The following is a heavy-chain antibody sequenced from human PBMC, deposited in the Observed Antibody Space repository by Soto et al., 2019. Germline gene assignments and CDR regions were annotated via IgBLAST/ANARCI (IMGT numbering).Heavy chain of an antibody. CDR3: ARSTVTGYYYGMDV. J-gene: IGHJ6*02. Sequence: GGSLRLSCAASGFTFSSYSMNWVRQAPGKGLEWVSSISSSSSYIYYADSVKGRFTISRDNAKNSLYLQMNSLRAEDTAVYYCARSTVTGYYYGMDVWGQGTTVTVSS. D-gene: IGHD4-17*01. V-gene: IGHV3-21*01. CDR1: GFTFSSYS. CDR2: ISSSSSYI.